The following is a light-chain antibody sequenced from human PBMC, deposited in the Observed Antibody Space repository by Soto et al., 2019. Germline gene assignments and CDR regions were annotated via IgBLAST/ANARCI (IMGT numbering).Light chain of an antibody. V-gene: IGLV2-14*01. CDR1: KSDIGSYNY. Sequence: QSALTQPASVSGSPGQSITISCTGTKSDIGSYNYVSWYQQHPSKAPKFIIYDVNNRPSGVSNRFSGSKSGNTASLTISGLQAEDEADYYCSSYTSVSTWVFGGGTKVTVL. J-gene: IGLJ3*02. CDR2: DVN. CDR3: SSYTSVSTWV.